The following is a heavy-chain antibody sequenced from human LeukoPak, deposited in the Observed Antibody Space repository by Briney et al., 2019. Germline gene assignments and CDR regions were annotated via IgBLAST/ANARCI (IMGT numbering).Heavy chain of an antibody. D-gene: IGHD5-18*01. V-gene: IGHV4-59*01. CDR1: GGSISSYY. Sequence: PSETLSLTCTVPGGSISSYYWSWIRQPPGKGLEWIGYIYYSRSTNYKPPLKSRVTISVDTSENQFSLKVSSVTAADTAVYYCARDRYIYGYDYWGQGTLVTVSS. CDR2: IYYSRST. J-gene: IGHJ4*02. CDR3: ARDRYIYGYDY.